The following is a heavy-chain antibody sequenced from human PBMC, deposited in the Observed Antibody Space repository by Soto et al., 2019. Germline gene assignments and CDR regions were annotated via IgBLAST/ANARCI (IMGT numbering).Heavy chain of an antibody. CDR3: AAAYCSGGSCTMGGDAFDI. J-gene: IGHJ3*02. CDR2: IVVGSGNT. CDR1: GFTFTSSA. Sequence: EASVKVSCKASGFTFTSSAMQWVRQARGQRLEWIGWIVVGSGNTNYAQKFQERVTITRDMSTSTAYMELSSLRSEDTAVYYCAAAYCSGGSCTMGGDAFDIWGQGTMVTVSS. V-gene: IGHV1-58*02. D-gene: IGHD2-15*01.